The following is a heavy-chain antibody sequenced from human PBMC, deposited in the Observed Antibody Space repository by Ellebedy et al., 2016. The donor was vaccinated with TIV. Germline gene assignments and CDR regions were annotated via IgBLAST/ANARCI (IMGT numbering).Heavy chain of an antibody. CDR2: GCHSGST. J-gene: IGHJ6*03. D-gene: IGHD2-2*01. CDR3: ARDGTVLVPAADMDV. CDR1: GYFISDGYY. Sequence: SETLSLTCTVSGYFISDGYYWGWIRQPPGKGLEWIGSGCHSGSTFYNPSLKSRVSISVDTTKNQFPLRLASVTAADTAVYYCARDGTVLVPAADMDVWGKGTTVTVSS. V-gene: IGHV4-38-2*02.